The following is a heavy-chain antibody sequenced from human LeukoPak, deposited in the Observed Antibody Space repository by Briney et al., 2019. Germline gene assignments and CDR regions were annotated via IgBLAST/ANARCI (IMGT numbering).Heavy chain of an antibody. CDR3: AKGGQAVAGTVFDY. V-gene: IGHV3-9*03. J-gene: IGHJ4*02. Sequence: GGSLRLSCAASGFTFDDYAMHWVRQAPGKGLEWVSGISWNSGSIGYADSVKGRFTISRDNAKNSLYLQMNSLRAEDMALYYCAKGGQAVAGTVFDYWGQGTLVTVSS. D-gene: IGHD6-19*01. CDR2: ISWNSGSI. CDR1: GFTFDDYA.